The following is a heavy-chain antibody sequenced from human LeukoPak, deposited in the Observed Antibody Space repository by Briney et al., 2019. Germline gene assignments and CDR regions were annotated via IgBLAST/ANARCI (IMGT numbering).Heavy chain of an antibody. Sequence: SETLSLTCTVSGRSISSSSYYWGWIRQPPGKGLEWIGSIYYSGSTYYNPSLKSRVTISVDTSKNQFSLKLSSVTAADTAVYYCARDSPVGATRFFDYWGQGTLVTVSS. J-gene: IGHJ4*02. D-gene: IGHD1-26*01. V-gene: IGHV4-39*02. CDR2: IYYSGST. CDR1: GRSISSSSYY. CDR3: ARDSPVGATRFFDY.